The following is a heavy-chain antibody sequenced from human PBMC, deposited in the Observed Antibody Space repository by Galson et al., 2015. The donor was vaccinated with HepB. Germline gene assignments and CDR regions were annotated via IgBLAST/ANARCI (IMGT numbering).Heavy chain of an antibody. Sequence: SVKVSCKASGFTFTSSAVQWVRQARGQRLEWIGWIVVGSGNTNYAQKFQERVTITRDMSTSTAYMELSSLRSEDTAVYYCAADPYYYDSSGPDGWFAPWGQGTLVTVSS. V-gene: IGHV1-58*01. J-gene: IGHJ5*02. CDR3: AADPYYYDSSGPDGWFAP. CDR1: GFTFTSSA. D-gene: IGHD3-22*01. CDR2: IVVGSGNT.